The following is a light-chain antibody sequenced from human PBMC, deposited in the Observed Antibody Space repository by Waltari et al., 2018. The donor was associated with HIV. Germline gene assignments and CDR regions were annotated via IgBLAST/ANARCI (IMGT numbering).Light chain of an antibody. CDR2: GAS. J-gene: IGKJ2*01. Sequence: IRMTQSPSSRSASVGDRVIISCRSSQDISSNLNWYQKTAGKAPKLLIYGASNLQSGVPTRFSASGSGTAFTLAINGLQPEDFATYFCQQSYNAPYTFGQGTK. V-gene: IGKV1-39*01. CDR3: QQSYNAPYT. CDR1: QDISSN.